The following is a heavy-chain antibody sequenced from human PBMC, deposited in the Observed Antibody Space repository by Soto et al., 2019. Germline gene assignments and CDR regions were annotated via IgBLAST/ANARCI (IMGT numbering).Heavy chain of an antibody. J-gene: IGHJ3*02. V-gene: IGHV3-73*01. CDR1: GFTFSGSA. D-gene: IGHD3-22*01. CDR3: TRIYDSSGTDAFDI. CDR2: IRSKANSYAT. Sequence: GGSLRLSCAASGFTFSGSAMHWVRQASGKGLEWVGRIRSKANSYATAYAASVKGRFTISRDDSKNTAYLQMNSLKTEDTAVYYCTRIYDSSGTDAFDIWGQGTMVTVSS.